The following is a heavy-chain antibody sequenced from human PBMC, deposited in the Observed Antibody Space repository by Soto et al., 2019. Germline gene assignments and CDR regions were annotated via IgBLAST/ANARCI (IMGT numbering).Heavy chain of an antibody. V-gene: IGHV4-34*01. CDR3: ARGWFPSVAVMEPFGY. CDR1: GGSFSGYY. J-gene: IGHJ4*02. D-gene: IGHD6-19*01. CDR2: INHSGST. Sequence: PSETLSLTCAVYGGSFSGYYWSWIRQPPGKGLEWIGEINHSGSTNYNPSLKSRVTISVDTSKNQFSLRLSSVTAADTAVYYCARGWFPSVAVMEPFGYCRQRTLFTVSS.